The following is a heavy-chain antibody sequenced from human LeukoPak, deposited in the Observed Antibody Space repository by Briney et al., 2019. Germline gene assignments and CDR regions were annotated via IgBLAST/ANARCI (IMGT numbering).Heavy chain of an antibody. CDR3: ARRIRGFDY. CDR1: GGSISSSSYY. J-gene: IGHJ4*02. D-gene: IGHD2-15*01. V-gene: IGHV4-39*01. CDR2: IYYSGST. Sequence: SETLSLTCTVSGGSISSSSYYWGWIRQPPGKGLEWIGSIYYSGSTYYNPSLRSRVTISVDTSKNQFSLKLSSVTAADTAVYYCARRIRGFDYWGQGTLVTVSS.